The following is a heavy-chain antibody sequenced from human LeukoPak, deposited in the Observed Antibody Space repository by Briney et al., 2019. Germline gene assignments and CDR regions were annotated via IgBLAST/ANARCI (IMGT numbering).Heavy chain of an antibody. CDR3: ARQQLYCSGGSCYFVDKPYYFDY. CDR2: INHSGGT. D-gene: IGHD2-15*01. J-gene: IGHJ4*02. V-gene: IGHV4-34*01. Sequence: SETLSLTCAVYGGSFSGYYWSWIRQPPGKGLEWIGEINHSGGTNYNPSLKSRVTISVDTSKNQFSLKLSSVTAADTSVYYCARQQLYCSGGSCYFVDKPYYFDYWGQGILVTVSS. CDR1: GGSFSGYY.